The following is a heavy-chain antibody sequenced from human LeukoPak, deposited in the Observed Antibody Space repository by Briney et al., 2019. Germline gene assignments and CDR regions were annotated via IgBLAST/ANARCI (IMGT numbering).Heavy chain of an antibody. CDR1: GFTFSTHS. CDR2: ISSSSTTI. Sequence: GGSLRLSCAASGFTFSTHSMHWVRQAPGKGLEWVSYISSSSTTIYYADSVKGRFTISRDNAKNSLFLQMNSLRDEDTAVYYCATSYSSGWNLFDYWGQGTLVTVSS. D-gene: IGHD6-19*01. J-gene: IGHJ4*02. CDR3: ATSYSSGWNLFDY. V-gene: IGHV3-48*02.